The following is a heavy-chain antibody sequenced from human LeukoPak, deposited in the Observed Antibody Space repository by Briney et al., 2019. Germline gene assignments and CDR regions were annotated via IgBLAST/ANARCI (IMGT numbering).Heavy chain of an antibody. CDR1: GFTFSSYS. CDR3: ARDSLTGYSSSWYYDY. CDR2: ISSSSSII. Sequence: GGSLRLSCAASGFTFSSYSMNWVRQAPGKGLEWVSYISSSSSIIYYADSVKGRFTISRDNAKNSLYLQMNSLRAEDTAVYYCARDSLTGYSSSWYYDYWGQGTLVTVSS. V-gene: IGHV3-48*01. J-gene: IGHJ4*02. D-gene: IGHD6-13*01.